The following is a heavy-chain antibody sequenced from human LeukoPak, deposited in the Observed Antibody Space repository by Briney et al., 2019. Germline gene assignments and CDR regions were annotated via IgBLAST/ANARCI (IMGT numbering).Heavy chain of an antibody. D-gene: IGHD3-3*01. CDR1: GGSFSGYY. V-gene: IGHV4-34*01. CDR2: INHSGST. Sequence: SETLSLTCAVYGGSFSGYYWSWIRQPPGEGLEWIGEINHSGSTNYNPSLKSRVTISVDTSKNQFSLKLSSVTAADTAVYYCARLRGYWSGYYSGYYYYMDVWGKGTTVTVSS. CDR3: ARLRGYWSGYYSGYYYYMDV. J-gene: IGHJ6*03.